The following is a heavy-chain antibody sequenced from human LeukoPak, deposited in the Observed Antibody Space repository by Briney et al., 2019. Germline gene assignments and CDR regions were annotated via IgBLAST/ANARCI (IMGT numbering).Heavy chain of an antibody. V-gene: IGHV4-59*01. J-gene: IGHJ6*03. CDR3: ATGDYDILTGYYSAPGYYYMDV. CDR1: GVSISSYY. CDR2: IYYSGSI. Sequence: SETLSLTCTASGVSISSYYWSWIRQPPGKGLEWIGYIYYSGSINYNPSLKSRVTISSDTSKNQFSLKLSSVTAADTAVYYCATGDYDILTGYYSAPGYYYMDVWGKGTTVTVSS. D-gene: IGHD3-9*01.